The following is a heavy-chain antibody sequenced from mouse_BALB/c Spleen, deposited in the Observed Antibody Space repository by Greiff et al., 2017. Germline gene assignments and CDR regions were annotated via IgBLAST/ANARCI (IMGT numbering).Heavy chain of an antibody. CDR3: TGKSRQYYAMDY. V-gene: IGHV6-6*02. Sequence: EVMLVESGGGLVQPGGSLKLSCVASGYTFTSHCMNWVRKSPEKGLEWVAAIRLKSNNYATHYAESVKGSFAIASDESKSSVYLNMNNVRAEDTGINYCTGKSRQYYAMDYWGQGTSVTVSA. CDR2: IRLKSNNYAT. CDR1: GYTFTSHC. D-gene: IGHD4-1*01. J-gene: IGHJ4*01.